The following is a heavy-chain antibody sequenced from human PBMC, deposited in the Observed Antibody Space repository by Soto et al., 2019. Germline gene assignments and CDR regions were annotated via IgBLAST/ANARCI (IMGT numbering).Heavy chain of an antibody. D-gene: IGHD1-26*01. CDR1: GFTLGDYY. J-gene: IGHJ4*02. CDR2: IRNKAYRGTT. CDR3: RRGEMALNDY. Sequence: SLRLSCTASGFTLGDYYVRWVGQAPGKGREGISFIRNKAYRGTTKYDASVRSSFTISRDDSKSIAYLQMNSLKTEDTALYYCRRGEMALNDYWGQGTLVTVSS. V-gene: IGHV3-49*04.